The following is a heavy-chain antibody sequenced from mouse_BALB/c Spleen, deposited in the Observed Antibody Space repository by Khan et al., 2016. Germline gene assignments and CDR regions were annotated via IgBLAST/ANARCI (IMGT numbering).Heavy chain of an antibody. CDR2: INPSTGYT. Sequence: VQLKQSGAELAKPGASVKMSCKASGYTFTSYWMHWVKQRPGQGLEWIGYINPSTGYTEYNQKFKDKATLTADKYSHTAYMHLSSLTSEALAVYYCARAAAWFAYWGQGTLVTVAA. CDR3: ARAAAWFAY. CDR1: GYTFTSYW. J-gene: IGHJ3*01. V-gene: IGHV1-7*01. D-gene: IGHD3-3*01.